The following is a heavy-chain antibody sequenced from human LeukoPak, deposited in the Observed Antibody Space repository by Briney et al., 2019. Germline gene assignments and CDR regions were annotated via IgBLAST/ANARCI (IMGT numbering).Heavy chain of an antibody. V-gene: IGHV4-34*01. Sequence: SETLSLTCAVYGGSFSGYYWSWIRRPPGKGLEWIGEINHSGSTNYNPSLKSRVTISVDTSKNQFSLKLSSVTAADTAVYYCARDYYDSSGSYYYYYMDVWGKGTTVTVS. J-gene: IGHJ6*03. CDR1: GGSFSGYY. D-gene: IGHD3-22*01. CDR2: INHSGST. CDR3: ARDYYDSSGSYYYYYMDV.